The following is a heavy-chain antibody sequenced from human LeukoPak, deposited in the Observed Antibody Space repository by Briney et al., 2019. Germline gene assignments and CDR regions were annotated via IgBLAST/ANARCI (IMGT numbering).Heavy chain of an antibody. J-gene: IGHJ6*03. CDR1: GFTFSSYS. CDR2: ISSSSSTI. CDR3: ARGRPYYYYYMDV. Sequence: GSLRLSCAASGFTFSSYSMNWVRQAPGKGLEWVSYISSSSSTIYYADSVKGRFTISRDNAKNSLYLQMNSLRAEDTAVYYCARGRPYYYYYMDVWGKGTTVTISS. V-gene: IGHV3-48*01.